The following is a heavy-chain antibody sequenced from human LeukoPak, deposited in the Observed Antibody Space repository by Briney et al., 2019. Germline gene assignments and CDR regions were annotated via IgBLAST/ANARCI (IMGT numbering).Heavy chain of an antibody. CDR2: VYHSGST. CDR3: SRAVGYFDSSGYIFDY. D-gene: IGHD3-22*01. CDR1: GYSITSGYY. J-gene: IGHJ4*02. Sequence: PSETLSLTCTVSGYSITSGYYWGWIRQPPGKGLEWIGSVYHSGSTYYNASLKSRVTVSVDTSKNQFSLRLTSVTAADTAVYYCSRAVGYFDSSGYIFDYWGQGTLVTVSS. V-gene: IGHV4-38-2*02.